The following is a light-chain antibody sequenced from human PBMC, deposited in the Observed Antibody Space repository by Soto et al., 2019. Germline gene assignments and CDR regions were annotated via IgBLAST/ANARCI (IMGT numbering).Light chain of an antibody. CDR1: QDISNY. Sequence: DIQMTQSPSSLSASVGDRVTITCQASQDISNYLNWYQQKPGKAPKLLIYDASNLETGVPSRFSGSGSGTDFTFTISSLQPEDIVTYYCQQYDNLLIFTFGPGTTVDIK. CDR3: QQYDNLLIFT. CDR2: DAS. V-gene: IGKV1-33*01. J-gene: IGKJ3*01.